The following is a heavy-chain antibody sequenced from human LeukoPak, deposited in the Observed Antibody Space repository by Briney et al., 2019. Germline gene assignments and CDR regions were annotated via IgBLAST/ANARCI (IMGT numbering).Heavy chain of an antibody. D-gene: IGHD5-18*01. CDR2: ISTYNGNT. V-gene: IGHV1-18*01. CDR3: ARDSEGGIQLWSENWYFDL. CDR1: GYTFTSYG. J-gene: IGHJ2*01. Sequence: ASVKVSCKASGYTFTSYGISWVRQAHAQGHEWMGWISTYNGNTNYAKKLQGRGTITSDESTNTPYMELSSLRSEDTAVYYCARDSEGGIQLWSENWYFDLWGRGTLVTVSS.